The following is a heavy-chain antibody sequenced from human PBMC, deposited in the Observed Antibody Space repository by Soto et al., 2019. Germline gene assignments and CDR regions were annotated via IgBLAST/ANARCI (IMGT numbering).Heavy chain of an antibody. CDR1: GFTFDDYA. Sequence: EVQLVESGGGLVQPGRSLRLSCAASGFTFDDYAMHWVRQVPGKGLEWVSGINWNSGSIGYADSVKGRFAISRDNAKNSLHLQMNSLRAEDTAMYYCARWSYLDYWGQGTRVTVSS. D-gene: IGHD3-3*01. CDR2: INWNSGSI. CDR3: ARWSYLDY. V-gene: IGHV3-9*01. J-gene: IGHJ4*02.